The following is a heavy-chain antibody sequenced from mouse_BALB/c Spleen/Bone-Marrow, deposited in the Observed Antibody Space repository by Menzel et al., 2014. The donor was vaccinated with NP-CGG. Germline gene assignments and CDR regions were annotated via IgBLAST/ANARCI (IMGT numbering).Heavy chain of an antibody. Sequence: EVKLVGSGGDLVKPGGSLKLSCAASGFTFSSYGMSWVRQTPDKRLEWVATISSGGSYTYYPDSVKGRFTISRDNAENTLYLQMSSLKSEDTAMYYYASGNYYAMDYWGQGTSVTVSS. V-gene: IGHV5-6*01. J-gene: IGHJ4*01. CDR3: ASGNYYAMDY. CDR1: GFTFSSYG. D-gene: IGHD1-1*01. CDR2: ISSGGSYT.